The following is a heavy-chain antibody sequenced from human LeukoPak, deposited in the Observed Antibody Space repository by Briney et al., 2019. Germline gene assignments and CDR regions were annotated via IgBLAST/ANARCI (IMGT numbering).Heavy chain of an antibody. D-gene: IGHD6-13*01. J-gene: IGHJ6*03. V-gene: IGHV3-15*01. CDR3: ARPRIAAAGNVYYMDV. CDR1: GCTFSNAW. CDR2: FKSKTDGGTT. Sequence: KSGGSLRLSCAASGCTFSNAWMSWVRQAPGKGLEWVGRFKSKTDGGTTDYAAPVKGRFTISRDDSKNTLYLQMYSLETEDTAVYYCARPRIAAAGNVYYMDVWGKGTTVTVSS.